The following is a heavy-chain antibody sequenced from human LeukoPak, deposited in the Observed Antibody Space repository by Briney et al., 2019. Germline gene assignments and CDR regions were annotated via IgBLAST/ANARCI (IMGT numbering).Heavy chain of an antibody. Sequence: PSETLSLTCTVSGGSISSYYWSWIRQPAGKGLEWIGRIYTSGSTNYNPSLKSRVTMSVDTSRNQFSLKLSSVTAADTAVYYCARYQGYCSSTSCYTGDAFDIWGQGTMVTVSS. V-gene: IGHV4-4*07. CDR1: GGSISSYY. CDR2: IYTSGST. CDR3: ARYQGYCSSTSCYTGDAFDI. J-gene: IGHJ3*02. D-gene: IGHD2-2*02.